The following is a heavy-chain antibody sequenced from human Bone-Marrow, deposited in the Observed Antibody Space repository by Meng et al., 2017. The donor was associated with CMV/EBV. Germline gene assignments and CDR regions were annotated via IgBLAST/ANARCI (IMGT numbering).Heavy chain of an antibody. CDR3: ARARWYNYYYYGMDV. V-gene: IGHV5-51*01. Sequence: GEFLKISCKGSGYSFTSYWIGWVRQMPGKGLEWMGIIYPGDSDTRYSPSFQGQVTISADKSISTAYLQWSSLKASDTAMYYCARARWYNYYYYGMDVWGQGTTVTVSS. CDR2: IYPGDSDT. J-gene: IGHJ6*01. CDR1: GYSFTSYW. D-gene: IGHD6-13*01.